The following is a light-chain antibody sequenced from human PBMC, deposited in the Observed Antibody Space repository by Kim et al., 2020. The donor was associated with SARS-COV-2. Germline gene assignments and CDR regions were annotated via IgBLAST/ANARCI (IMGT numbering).Light chain of an antibody. Sequence: SPRARDTLSCRASHHGSSNLPWSQQKPGHAPRLRIYVAATRASAIPARFSGSGSGTEITLTLSSLQSEDVTVYYCQQYKNWPPGYSFGQGTKLEI. V-gene: IGKV3-15*01. CDR3: QQYKNWPPGYS. CDR2: VAA. CDR1: HHGSSN. J-gene: IGKJ2*03.